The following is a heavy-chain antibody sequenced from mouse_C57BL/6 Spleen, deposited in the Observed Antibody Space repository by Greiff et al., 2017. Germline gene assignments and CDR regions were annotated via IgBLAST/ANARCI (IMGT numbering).Heavy chain of an antibody. CDR2: INPSTGGT. CDR3: ARQTDYYAMDY. J-gene: IGHJ4*01. CDR1: GYSFTGYY. V-gene: IGHV1-42*01. Sequence: VQLQQSGPELVKPGAPVKISCKASGYSFTGYYMNWVKQSPEKSLEWIGEINPSTGGTTYNQKFKAKATLTVDKSSSTAYMQLKSLTSEDSAVYYCARQTDYYAMDYWGQGTSATDSS.